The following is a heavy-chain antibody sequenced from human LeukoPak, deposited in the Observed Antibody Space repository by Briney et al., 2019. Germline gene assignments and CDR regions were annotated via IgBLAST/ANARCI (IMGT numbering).Heavy chain of an antibody. CDR3: ARSMYSSGWYNLLYFDY. J-gene: IGHJ4*02. CDR2: IYTTGST. Sequence: PSETLSLTCTVSGGSISSATYCWSWIRQPAGKELEWIGHIYTTGSTNYNPSLKSRVTISGDTSKNQFSLKLSSVTAADTAVYFCARSMYSSGWYNLLYFDYWGQGTLVTVSS. D-gene: IGHD6-19*01. V-gene: IGHV4-61*09. CDR1: GGSISSATYC.